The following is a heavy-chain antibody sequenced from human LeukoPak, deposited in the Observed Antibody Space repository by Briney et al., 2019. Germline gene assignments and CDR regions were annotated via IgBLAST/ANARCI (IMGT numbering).Heavy chain of an antibody. Sequence: ASVKVSCKASGYTFINYYLHWVRQAPGQGLEWMGEINPTGGDTIYAQKFQGRVTITADESTSTAYMELSSLRSEDTAVYYCASTLTGLYYYYMDVWGKGTTVTISS. J-gene: IGHJ6*03. D-gene: IGHD1-14*01. CDR3: ASTLTGLYYYYMDV. CDR2: INPTGGDT. V-gene: IGHV1-46*01. CDR1: GYTFINYY.